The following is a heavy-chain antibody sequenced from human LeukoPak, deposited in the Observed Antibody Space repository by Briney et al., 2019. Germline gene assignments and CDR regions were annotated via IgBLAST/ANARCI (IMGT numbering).Heavy chain of an antibody. CDR2: INSDGSTT. J-gene: IGHJ6*02. Sequence: GGSLRLSCAASGFTFSSYWMHWVRQAPGKGLVWVSRINSDGSTTTYADSVKGRFTISRDNAKNTLYVQMNSLRAEDTAVYYCATEAYYAMHVWGQGTTVTVSS. V-gene: IGHV3-74*01. CDR1: GFTFSSYW. CDR3: ATEAYYAMHV.